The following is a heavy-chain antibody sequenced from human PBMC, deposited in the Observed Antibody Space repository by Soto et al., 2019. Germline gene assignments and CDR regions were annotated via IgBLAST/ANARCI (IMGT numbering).Heavy chain of an antibody. CDR1: GYTFTGYY. CDR2: INANSGGT. CDR3: ARDPNYCSGGSCYSDRSPYNWFDP. V-gene: IGHV1-2*04. Sequence: QVQLVQSGAEVKKPGASVKVSCKASGYTFTGYYMHWVRQAPGQGLEWMGWINANSGGTNSAQKFQGWVTMTRDTSISTAYMELSRLRSDDTAVYYYARDPNYCSGGSCYSDRSPYNWFDPWGQGTLVTVSS. J-gene: IGHJ5*02. D-gene: IGHD2-15*01.